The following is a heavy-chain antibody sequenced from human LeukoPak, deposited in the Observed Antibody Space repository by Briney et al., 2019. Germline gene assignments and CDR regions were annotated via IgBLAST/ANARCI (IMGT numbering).Heavy chain of an antibody. CDR2: ISSNSATI. D-gene: IGHD2-21*01. V-gene: IGHV3-48*01. Sequence: GGSLRLSCAASGFTFSTHSMNGVRQAPGKGLEWVSYISSNSATINFADSVKGRFTISRDNARNSLYLQMNSLRAEDTAVYYCARNSDYSYYFDYWGQGTLVTVSS. CDR1: GFTFSTHS. J-gene: IGHJ4*02. CDR3: ARNSDYSYYFDY.